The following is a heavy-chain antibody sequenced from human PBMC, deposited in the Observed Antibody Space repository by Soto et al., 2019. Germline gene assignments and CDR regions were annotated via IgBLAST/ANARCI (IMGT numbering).Heavy chain of an antibody. Sequence: QLQLVESGGGAVQPGRSLRLSCAASGFTFGNYGMHWVRQAPGKGLEWVAVISNDGTNKYYEDCVKGRFTISRDNSKNTLYLQMDSLRVEDTAVYYCAKGAHDTPMDFILVYWGQGTLVTVTS. J-gene: IGHJ4*02. V-gene: IGHV3-30*18. CDR1: GFTFGNYG. CDR2: ISNDGTNK. CDR3: AKGAHDTPMDFILVY. D-gene: IGHD5-18*01.